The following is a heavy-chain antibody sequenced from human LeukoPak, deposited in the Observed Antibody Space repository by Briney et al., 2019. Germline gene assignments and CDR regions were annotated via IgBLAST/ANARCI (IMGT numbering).Heavy chain of an antibody. D-gene: IGHD6-13*01. Sequence: SETLSLTCTVSGGSISSYYWSWIRQPPGKGLEWIGYIYYSGSTNYNPSLKSRVTISVDTSKNQFSLKLSSVTATDTAVYYCARYPRVAAAGIDYWGQGTLVTVSS. CDR1: GGSISSYY. CDR2: IYYSGST. V-gene: IGHV4-59*08. CDR3: ARYPRVAAAGIDY. J-gene: IGHJ4*02.